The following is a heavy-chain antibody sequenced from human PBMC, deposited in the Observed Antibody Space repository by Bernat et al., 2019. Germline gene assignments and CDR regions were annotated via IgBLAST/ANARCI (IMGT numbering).Heavy chain of an antibody. CDR3: ARGGDIVVVPAAILMGMDV. J-gene: IGHJ6*02. CDR2: ISYDGSNK. V-gene: IGHV3-30-3*01. D-gene: IGHD2-2*02. Sequence: QVQLVESGGGVVQPGRSLRLSCAASGFTFSSYAMHWVRQAPGKGLEWVAVISYDGSNKYYADSVKGRFTIARDNSKNTLYLQMNSLRAEETAVYYCARGGDIVVVPAAILMGMDVWGQGTTVTVSS. CDR1: GFTFSSYA.